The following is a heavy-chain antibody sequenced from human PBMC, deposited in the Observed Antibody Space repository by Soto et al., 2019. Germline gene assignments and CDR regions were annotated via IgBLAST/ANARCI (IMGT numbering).Heavy chain of an antibody. CDR1: LFTFSRYW. CDR2: IRSKAYGGTT. Sequence: GGSLRLSCEASLFTFSRYWMTWVRLAPGKGLEWVGFIRSKAYGGTTEYAASVKGRFTISRDDSKGIAYLQMNSLKTEDTAVYYCTRDRGSGSVVVVAAKAPTGYWGQGTLVTVSS. CDR3: TRDRGSGSVVVVAAKAPTGY. D-gene: IGHD2-15*01. V-gene: IGHV3-49*04. J-gene: IGHJ4*02.